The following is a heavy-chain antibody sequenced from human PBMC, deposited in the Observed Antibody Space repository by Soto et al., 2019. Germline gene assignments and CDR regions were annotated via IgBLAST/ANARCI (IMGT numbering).Heavy chain of an antibody. V-gene: IGHV4-34*01. CDR1: GGSFSGYY. Sequence: SETLSLTCAVYGGSFSGYYWSWIRQPPGKGLEWIGEINHSGSTNYNPSLKSRVTISVDTSKNQFSLKLSSVTAADTAVYYCARGRLSRVVRGVPFDPWGQGPLVTLS. J-gene: IGHJ5*02. D-gene: IGHD3-10*01. CDR2: INHSGST. CDR3: ARGRLSRVVRGVPFDP.